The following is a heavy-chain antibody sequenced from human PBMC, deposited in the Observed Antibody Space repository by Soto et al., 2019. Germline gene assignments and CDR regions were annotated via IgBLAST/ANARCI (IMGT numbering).Heavy chain of an antibody. J-gene: IGHJ6*02. Sequence: HPGGSLRLSCAASGFTFSSYAMSWVRQAPGKGLEWVSAISGSGGSTYYADSVKGRFTISRDNSKNTLYLQMNSLRAEDTAVYYCAKDLGGITIFGVVRNWGQGTTVTVSS. V-gene: IGHV3-23*01. CDR1: GFTFSSYA. CDR2: ISGSGGST. CDR3: AKDLGGITIFGVVRN. D-gene: IGHD3-3*01.